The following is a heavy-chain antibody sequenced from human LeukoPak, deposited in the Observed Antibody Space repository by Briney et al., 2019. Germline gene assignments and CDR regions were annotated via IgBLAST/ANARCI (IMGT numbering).Heavy chain of an antibody. V-gene: IGHV3-11*04. J-gene: IGHJ4*02. D-gene: IGHD3-22*01. CDR1: SFRFDSFY. CDR3: ARSLIVASEDY. Sequence: GGSLRLSCAASSFRFDSFYMGWIRQVPGKGLDYIAFISASGAVPYYAESVKGRFTISRDNAKNSVSLQMNSLSADDTAVYYCARSLIVASEDYWGQGTLVTVSS. CDR2: ISASGAVP.